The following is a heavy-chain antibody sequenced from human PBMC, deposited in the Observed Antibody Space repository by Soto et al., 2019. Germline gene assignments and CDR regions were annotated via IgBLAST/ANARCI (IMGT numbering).Heavy chain of an antibody. D-gene: IGHD4-17*01. J-gene: IGHJ4*02. V-gene: IGHV4-59*01. CDR1: GASISSYY. CDR2: MYYSGST. CDR3: ARVYGDRYHKSYFDY. Sequence: PSETLSLTCTVSGASISSYYWSWIRQPPGKGLEWIGYMYYSGSTDSNPSLKSRVTISVDTSKNQFSLKLSSVTSADTAVYYCARVYGDRYHKSYFDYWGQGTLVTVSS.